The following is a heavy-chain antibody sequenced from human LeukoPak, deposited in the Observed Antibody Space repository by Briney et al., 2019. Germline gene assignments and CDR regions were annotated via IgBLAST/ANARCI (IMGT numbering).Heavy chain of an antibody. V-gene: IGHV3-48*03. CDR1: GFTFSSYE. D-gene: IGHD3-22*01. J-gene: IGHJ4*02. Sequence: TGGSLRLSCAASGFTFSSYEMNWVRQAPGKGLEWVSYISSSGSTIYYADSVKGRFTISRDNSKNTLYLQMNSLRVEYTAVYYCATLPYYYDSSGSYYFDYWGQGTLVTVSS. CDR3: ATLPYYYDSSGSYYFDY. CDR2: ISSSGSTI.